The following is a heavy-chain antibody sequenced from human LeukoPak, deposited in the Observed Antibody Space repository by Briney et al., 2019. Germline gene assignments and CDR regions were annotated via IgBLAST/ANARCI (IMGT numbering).Heavy chain of an antibody. J-gene: IGHJ4*02. CDR3: AGRWRGTLDY. D-gene: IGHD5-24*01. V-gene: IGHV4-4*09. CDR1: DDSFSSHY. CDR2: IYSTGTT. Sequence: PSETLSLTCAVSDDSFSSHYWTWIRQPPGKGLEWIGFIYSTGTTSYNSSLQSRVTISVDTSKNQFSLKLKSVIAADTAIYYCAGRWRGTLDYWGRGTLVAVSS.